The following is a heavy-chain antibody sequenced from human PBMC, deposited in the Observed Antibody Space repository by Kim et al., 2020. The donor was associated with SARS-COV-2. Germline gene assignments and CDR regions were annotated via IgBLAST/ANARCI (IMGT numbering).Heavy chain of an antibody. D-gene: IGHD6-13*01. J-gene: IGHJ4*02. CDR2: INPNSGGT. V-gene: IGHV1-2*02. Sequence: ASVKVSCKAFGYTFTGYYMHWVRQAPGQGLEWMGWINPNSGGTNYAQKFQGRVTMTRDTSISTAYMELSRLRSDDTAVYYCARDETGTAGTYFDYWGQGTLVTVSS. CDR1: GYTFTGYY. CDR3: ARDETGTAGTYFDY.